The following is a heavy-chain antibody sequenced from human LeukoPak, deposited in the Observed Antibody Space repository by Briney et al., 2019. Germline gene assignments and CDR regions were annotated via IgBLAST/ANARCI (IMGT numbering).Heavy chain of an antibody. J-gene: IGHJ4*02. V-gene: IGHV3-9*01. CDR3: AKRGDRGSYFDY. Sequence: GGSLRLSCAASGFTFDDYAMHWVRQAPGKGLEWVSGISWNSGSIGYADSVKGRFTISRDNAKNSLYLQMNSLRAEDTAVYYCAKRGDRGSYFDYWGQGTLVTVSS. CDR1: GFTFDDYA. D-gene: IGHD1-26*01. CDR2: ISWNSGSI.